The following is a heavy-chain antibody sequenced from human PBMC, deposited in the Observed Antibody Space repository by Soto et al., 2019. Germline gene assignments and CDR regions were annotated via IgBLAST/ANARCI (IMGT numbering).Heavy chain of an antibody. V-gene: IGHV5-51*01. CDR1: GGNFISYW. CDR3: ARHEGFGELIPPYYYYYGIDV. J-gene: IGHJ6*02. Sequence: PGESHKNFSKCSGGNFISYWIGWVRQMTGKGLEWMGIIYPGDSDTRYSPSFQGQVTMSADKYISTAYLQWSSLKASDTAMYYCARHEGFGELIPPYYYYYGIDVWGQGIKVTISS. CDR2: IYPGDSDT. D-gene: IGHD3-10*01.